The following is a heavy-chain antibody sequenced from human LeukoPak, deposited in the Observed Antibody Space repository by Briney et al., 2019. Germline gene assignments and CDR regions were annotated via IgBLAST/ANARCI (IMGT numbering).Heavy chain of an antibody. V-gene: IGHV1-8*01. D-gene: IGHD3-22*01. Sequence: ASVRVSCKASGYTFTSYDINWVRQATGQGLEWMGWMNPNSGNTGYAQKFQGRVTMTRNTSISTAYMELSSLRSEDTAVYYCATLSTYYDSSGSLLDYWGQGTLVTVSS. J-gene: IGHJ4*02. CDR2: MNPNSGNT. CDR3: ATLSTYYDSSGSLLDY. CDR1: GYTFTSYD.